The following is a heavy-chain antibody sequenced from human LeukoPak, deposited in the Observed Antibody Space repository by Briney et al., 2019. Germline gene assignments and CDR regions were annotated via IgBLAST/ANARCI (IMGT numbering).Heavy chain of an antibody. Sequence: GGSLRLSCAASGFTFSNYAMHWVRQAPGKGLEWVSVISYEGSKKYYADSVKGRFTISRDNSKNTVHLQMNSLSTEDTAVYYCAKDRAKATRRSLDYWGQGTLVTVSS. D-gene: IGHD1-26*01. CDR3: AKDRAKATRRSLDY. J-gene: IGHJ4*02. CDR1: GFTFSNYA. CDR2: ISYEGSKK. V-gene: IGHV3-30*04.